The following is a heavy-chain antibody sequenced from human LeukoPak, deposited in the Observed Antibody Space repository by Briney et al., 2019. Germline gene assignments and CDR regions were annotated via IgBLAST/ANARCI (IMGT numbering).Heavy chain of an antibody. J-gene: IGHJ4*02. Sequence: GASVKVSCKVSGYTLSELSMHWVRQAPGQGLEWMGWINPNSGGTNYAQKFQGWVTMTRDTSISTAYMELSRLRSDDTAVYYCANTLKVTTPFSLRYWGQGTPVTVSS. CDR3: ANTLKVTTPFSLRY. CDR1: GYTLSELS. V-gene: IGHV1-2*04. D-gene: IGHD4-17*01. CDR2: INPNSGGT.